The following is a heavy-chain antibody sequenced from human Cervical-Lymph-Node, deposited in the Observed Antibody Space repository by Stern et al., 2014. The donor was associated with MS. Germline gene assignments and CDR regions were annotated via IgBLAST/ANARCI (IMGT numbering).Heavy chain of an antibody. D-gene: IGHD1-14*01. V-gene: IGHV1-46*03. CDR3: ARGRTRLLPFDY. CDR1: GYTFTSYY. Sequence: QVQLLQSGAEVKKPGASVKVSCKASGYTFTSYYMHWVRQAPGQGLEWMGIINPSDGSTNYSQKFQGRVTMTRDTSTSTVYMELSSLRSEDTAVFYCARGRTRLLPFDYWGQGTLVTVSS. J-gene: IGHJ4*02. CDR2: INPSDGST.